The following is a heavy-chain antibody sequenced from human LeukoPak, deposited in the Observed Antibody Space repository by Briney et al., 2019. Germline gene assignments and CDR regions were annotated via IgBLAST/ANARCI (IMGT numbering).Heavy chain of an antibody. Sequence: TGGSLRLSCPASGFTFSDHAMNWVRQAPGKGLEWVSIISARDGRTYYADSVKGRFTISRDNSKNTLYLQMNSLRAEDTAVYYCAKDRNDWKQGIDYWGQGTLVTVSS. CDR1: GFTFSDHA. J-gene: IGHJ4*02. V-gene: IGHV3-23*01. D-gene: IGHD1-1*01. CDR2: ISARDGRT. CDR3: AKDRNDWKQGIDY.